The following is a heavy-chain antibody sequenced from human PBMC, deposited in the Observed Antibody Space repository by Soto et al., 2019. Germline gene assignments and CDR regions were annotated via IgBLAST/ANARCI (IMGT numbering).Heavy chain of an antibody. CDR3: EKVSQLHSEGGGS. Sequence: EVQLVESGGGLVQPGRSLRLSCAASGFTFDDYAMHWVRQAPGKGLEWVSGISWNSGSIGYADSVKGRFTISRDNAKNCMCLQMNSLRAEVTALYYCEKVSQLHSEGGGSWGQGTLVTVSS. CDR2: ISWNSGSI. J-gene: IGHJ5*02. V-gene: IGHV3-9*01. CDR1: GFTFDDYA. D-gene: IGHD2-2*01.